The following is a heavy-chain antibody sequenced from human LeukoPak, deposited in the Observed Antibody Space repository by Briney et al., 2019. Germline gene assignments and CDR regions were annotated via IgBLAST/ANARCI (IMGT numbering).Heavy chain of an antibody. D-gene: IGHD2/OR15-2a*01. CDR2: FDPEDGET. Sequence: ASVTVSCKVSGYTLTELSMHWVRQAPGKGLEWMGGFDPEDGETIYAQKFQGRVTITADESTSTAYMELSSLRSEDTAVYYCARGALKYSTDAFDIWGQGTMVTVSS. CDR1: GYTLTELS. J-gene: IGHJ3*02. CDR3: ARGALKYSTDAFDI. V-gene: IGHV1-24*01.